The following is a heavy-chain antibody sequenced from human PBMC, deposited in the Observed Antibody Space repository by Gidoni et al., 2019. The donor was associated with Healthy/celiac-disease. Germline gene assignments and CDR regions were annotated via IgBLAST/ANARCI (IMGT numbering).Heavy chain of an antibody. V-gene: IGHV3-73*02. Sequence: EVQLVESGGGLVQPGGSLKLSCAASGFTCSGSAMHWVRQASGQGLEWVGRIRSQANSYATAYAASVKGRFTISRDDSKNTAYLQMNSLKTEDTAVYYCTSPSVNYYDSSGYSRDRPDYWGQGTLVTVSS. D-gene: IGHD3-22*01. CDR2: IRSQANSYAT. J-gene: IGHJ4*02. CDR3: TSPSVNYYDSSGYSRDRPDY. CDR1: GFTCSGSA.